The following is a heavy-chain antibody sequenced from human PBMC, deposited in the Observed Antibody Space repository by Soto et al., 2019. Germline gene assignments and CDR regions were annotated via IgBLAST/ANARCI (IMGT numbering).Heavy chain of an antibody. CDR3: ARDSGIAAAGSFDY. V-gene: IGHV3-33*01. CDR1: GFTLSSYG. Sequence: QVQLVESGGGVVQPGRSLRLSCAASGFTLSSYGMHWVRQAPGKGLEWVAVIWYDGSNKYYADSVKGRFTISRDNSKNTLYLQMNSLRAEDTAVYYCARDSGIAAAGSFDYWGQGTLVTVSS. CDR2: IWYDGSNK. J-gene: IGHJ4*02. D-gene: IGHD6-13*01.